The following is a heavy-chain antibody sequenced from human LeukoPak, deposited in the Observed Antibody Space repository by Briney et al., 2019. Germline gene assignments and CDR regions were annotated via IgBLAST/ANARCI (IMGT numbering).Heavy chain of an antibody. CDR3: ARKRCSSTSCSPVGRNWFDP. D-gene: IGHD2-2*01. CDR1: GGSFSGYY. Sequence: SETLSLTCAVYGGSFSGYYWSWIRQPPGKGLEWIGEINHSGSTNYNPSLKSRVTISVDTSKNQFSLKLSSVTAADTAVYYCARKRCSSTSCSPVGRNWFDPWGQGTLVTVSS. CDR2: INHSGST. V-gene: IGHV4-34*01. J-gene: IGHJ5*02.